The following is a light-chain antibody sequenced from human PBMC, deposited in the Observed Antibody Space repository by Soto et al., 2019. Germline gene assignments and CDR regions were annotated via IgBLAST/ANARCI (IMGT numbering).Light chain of an antibody. Sequence: QSVLTQPASVSGSPGQSITISCTGTSSDVGGYNSVSWYQQYPGKAPKLMIHDVSNRPSGVSNRFSGSKSGNTASLTISGLQAEDEADYHCSSYTSSTSYVFGSGTKVTVL. CDR1: SSDVGGYNS. V-gene: IGLV2-14*01. CDR3: SSYTSSTSYV. CDR2: DVS. J-gene: IGLJ1*01.